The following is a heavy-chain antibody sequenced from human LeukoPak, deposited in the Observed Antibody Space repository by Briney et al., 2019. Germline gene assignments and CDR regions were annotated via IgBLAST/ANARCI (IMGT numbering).Heavy chain of an antibody. V-gene: IGHV4-4*07. J-gene: IGHJ4*02. D-gene: IGHD6-13*01. CDR2: IYTSGST. CDR3: ARWYSSSWRKRYYFDY. Sequence: SETLSLTRTVSGGSLRYFYWSWIRQPAGKGLEWIGRIYTSGSTNYNPSLKSRVTMSVDTSKKQFSLKLSSVTAADTAVYYCARWYSSSWRKRYYFDYWGQGTLVTVSS. CDR1: GGSLRYFY.